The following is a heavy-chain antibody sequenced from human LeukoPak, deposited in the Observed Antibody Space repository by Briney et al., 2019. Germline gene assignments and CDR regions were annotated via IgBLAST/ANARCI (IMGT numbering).Heavy chain of an antibody. CDR2: ISGSAHKI. D-gene: IGHD5-18*01. CDR3: AGRVTGYSSGYVY. CDR1: GFTFSSYS. J-gene: IGHJ4*02. V-gene: IGHV3-23*01. Sequence: PGGSLRLSCAASGFTFSSYSMNWVRQAPGKGLDWVSVISGSAHKIRYADSVKGRFTISRDNSGNIVYLQMNNLRAEDTAVYYCAGRVTGYSSGYVYWGQGTLVTVSS.